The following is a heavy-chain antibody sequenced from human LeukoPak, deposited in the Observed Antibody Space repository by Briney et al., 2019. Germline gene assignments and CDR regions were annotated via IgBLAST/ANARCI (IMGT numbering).Heavy chain of an antibody. J-gene: IGHJ4*02. D-gene: IGHD3-16*01. CDR3: AREEYVWGSYRFVDY. CDR1: GGTFRSFA. V-gene: IGHV1-18*01. CDR2: IRGYNGDT. Sequence: ASVKVSCKASGGTFRSFAISWVRQAPGQGLEWMGWIRGYNGDTKYAQKFQARVTMTTDTSTSTAYMELRSLRTDDTAVYYCAREEYVWGSYRFVDYWGQGTLVTVSS.